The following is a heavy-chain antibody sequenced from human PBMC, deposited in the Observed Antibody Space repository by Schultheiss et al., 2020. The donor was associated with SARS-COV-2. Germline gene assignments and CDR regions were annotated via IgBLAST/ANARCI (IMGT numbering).Heavy chain of an antibody. J-gene: IGHJ3*02. CDR3: ARETPGAFDI. V-gene: IGHV4-38-2*02. CDR2: IYYSGST. CDR1: GYSISSGYY. Sequence: SETLSLTCAVSGYSISSGYYWSWIRQPPGKGLEWIGYIYYSGSTNYNPSLKSRVTISVDTSKNQFSLKLSSVTAADTAVYYCARETPGAFDIWGQGTMVT.